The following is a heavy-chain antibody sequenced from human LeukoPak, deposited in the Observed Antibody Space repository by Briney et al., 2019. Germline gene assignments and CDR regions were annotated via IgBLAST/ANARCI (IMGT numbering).Heavy chain of an antibody. CDR2: TNPNSGGT. D-gene: IGHD3-3*01. V-gene: IGHV1-2*02. Sequence: GASVKVSCKASGYTFTGYYMHWVRQAPGQGLEWMGWTNPNSGGTNYAQKFQGRVTMTRDTSISTAYMELSSLRSDDTAVYYCARDRNGFTPHFGYWGQGTLVTVSS. CDR1: GYTFTGYY. CDR3: ARDRNGFTPHFGY. J-gene: IGHJ4*02.